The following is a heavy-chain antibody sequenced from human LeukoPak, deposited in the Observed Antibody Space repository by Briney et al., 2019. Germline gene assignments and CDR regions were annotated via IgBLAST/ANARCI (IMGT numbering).Heavy chain of an antibody. D-gene: IGHD6-19*01. CDR1: GFTFSSYA. CDR3: ARVLFGSSGWYYYYYYMDV. CDR2: IKQDGSEK. J-gene: IGHJ6*03. V-gene: IGHV3-7*01. Sequence: AGGSLRLSCAASGFTFSSYAMSWVRQAPGKGLEWVANIKQDGSEKYYVDSVKGRFTISRDNAKNSLYLQMNSLRVEDTAVYYCARVLFGSSGWYYYYYYMDVWGKGTTVTVSS.